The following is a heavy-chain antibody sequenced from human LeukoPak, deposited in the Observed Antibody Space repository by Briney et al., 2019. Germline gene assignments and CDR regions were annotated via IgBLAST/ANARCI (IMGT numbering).Heavy chain of an antibody. D-gene: IGHD6-19*01. CDR2: ISSSSSCI. CDR1: GFTFSSYS. V-gene: IGHV3-21*01. J-gene: IGHJ4*02. Sequence: GGSLRLSCAASGFTFSSYSMNWVRQAPGKGLEWVSSISSSSSCIYYADSVKGRFTISRDNAKNSLYLQMNSLRAEDTAVYYCARSIAVAGRDYFDYWGQGTLVTVSS. CDR3: ARSIAVAGRDYFDY.